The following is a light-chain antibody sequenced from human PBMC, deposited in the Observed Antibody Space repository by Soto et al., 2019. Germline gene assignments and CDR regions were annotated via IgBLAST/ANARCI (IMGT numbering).Light chain of an antibody. Sequence: QSVLTQPTSASGTPGQRVTISCSGSSSNIGSNTVNGYQQLPGTAPKLLIYSNNQRPSGVPDRFSGSKSGTSASLAISGLQSEDEADYYCAAWDDSLVFGGGPKLTVL. CDR2: SNN. V-gene: IGLV1-44*01. CDR1: SSNIGSNT. J-gene: IGLJ2*01. CDR3: AAWDDSLV.